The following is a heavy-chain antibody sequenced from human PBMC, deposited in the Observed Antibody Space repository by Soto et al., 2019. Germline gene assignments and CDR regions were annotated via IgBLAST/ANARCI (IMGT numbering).Heavy chain of an antibody. CDR3: ARGPPFYYYYGMDV. Sequence: SETLEITCAVYCGSFSGYYWCWIRQPPGKGLEWIGEINHSGSTNYNPSLKSRVTISVDTSKNQFSLKLSSVTAADTDVYYCARGPPFYYYYGMDVWGQGNTVT. CDR1: CGSFSGYY. V-gene: IGHV4-34*01. CDR2: INHSGST. J-gene: IGHJ6*02.